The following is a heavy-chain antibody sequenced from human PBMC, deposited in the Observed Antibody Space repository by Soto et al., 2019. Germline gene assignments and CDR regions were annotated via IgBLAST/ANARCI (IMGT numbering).Heavy chain of an antibody. CDR3: ARRLEVVGTFDF. CDR2: INKDGSST. J-gene: IGHJ4*02. D-gene: IGHD3-22*01. Sequence: EVQLVESGGGLVQPGGSLRLSCAASGFTLSNYWMHWVRQAPGEGLVWVSRINKDGSSTNYADSVRGRFTISRDNAKNTLYLHMTTLRDYDTAVYYCARRLEVVGTFDFWGQGTLVTVSS. CDR1: GFTLSNYW. V-gene: IGHV3-74*01.